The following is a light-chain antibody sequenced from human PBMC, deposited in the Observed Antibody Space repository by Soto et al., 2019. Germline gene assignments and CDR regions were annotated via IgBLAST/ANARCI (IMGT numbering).Light chain of an antibody. CDR1: QTINNW. V-gene: IGKV1-5*03. Sequence: DIQMTPSPSTLSASLGDRVTITCRASQTINNWLAWYQQKPGKAPKLLIYKASTLKSGVPSRFSGSGSGTEFTLTISSLQPDDFATYYCQHYNSYSEAFGQGTKVDIK. J-gene: IGKJ1*01. CDR2: KAS. CDR3: QHYNSYSEA.